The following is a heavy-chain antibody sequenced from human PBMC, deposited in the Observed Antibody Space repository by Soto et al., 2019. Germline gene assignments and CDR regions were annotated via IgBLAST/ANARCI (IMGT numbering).Heavy chain of an antibody. V-gene: IGHV1-69*13. D-gene: IGHD2-2*01. CDR3: AREDIVLVPAAARTGYYYYGMDV. CDR1: GGTFSSYA. Sequence: GASVKVSCKASGGTFSSYAISWVRQAPGQGLEWMGGIIPIFGTANYAQKFQGRVTITADESTSTAYMELSSLRSEDTAVYYCAREDIVLVPAAARTGYYYYGMDVWGQGTTVTVSS. J-gene: IGHJ6*02. CDR2: IIPIFGTA.